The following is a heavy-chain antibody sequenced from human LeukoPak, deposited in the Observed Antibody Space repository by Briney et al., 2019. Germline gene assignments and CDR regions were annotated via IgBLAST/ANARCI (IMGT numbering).Heavy chain of an antibody. CDR3: ATVVPAASNWFDP. D-gene: IGHD2-2*01. CDR2: INPNSGGT. J-gene: IGHJ5*02. V-gene: IGHV1-2*02. Sequence: GAPVKVSCKASGYTFTGYYMHWVRQAPGQGLEWMGWINPNSGGTNYAQKFQGRVTMTRDTSISTAYMELSRLRSDDTAVYYCATVVPAASNWFDPWGQGTLVTVSS. CDR1: GYTFTGYY.